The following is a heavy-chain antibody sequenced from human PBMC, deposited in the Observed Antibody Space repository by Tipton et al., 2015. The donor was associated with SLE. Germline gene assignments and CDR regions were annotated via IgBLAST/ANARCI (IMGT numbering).Heavy chain of an antibody. CDR2: IYYSGST. D-gene: IGHD6-13*01. Sequence: TLSLTCTVSGGSISSSSYYWGWIRQPPGKGLEWIGSIYYSGSTNYNPSLKSRVTISVDTSKNQFSLKLSSVTAADTAVYYCARDGGIAASVNWFDPWGQGTLVTVSS. J-gene: IGHJ5*02. V-gene: IGHV4-39*07. CDR3: ARDGGIAASVNWFDP. CDR1: GGSISSSSYY.